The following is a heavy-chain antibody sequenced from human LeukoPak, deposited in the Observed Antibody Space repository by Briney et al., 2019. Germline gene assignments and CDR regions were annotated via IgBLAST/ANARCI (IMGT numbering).Heavy chain of an antibody. CDR2: INPNSGGT. Sequence: ASVKVSCKASGYTFTGYYMHWVRQAPGQGLEWMGWINPNSGGTNYAQKFQGRVTMTRDTSIRTAYMELSRLRSDDTAVYYCARAGGKYDSRTVGYWGQGTLVTVSS. V-gene: IGHV1-2*02. J-gene: IGHJ4*02. D-gene: IGHD3-22*01. CDR3: ARAGGKYDSRTVGY. CDR1: GYTFTGYY.